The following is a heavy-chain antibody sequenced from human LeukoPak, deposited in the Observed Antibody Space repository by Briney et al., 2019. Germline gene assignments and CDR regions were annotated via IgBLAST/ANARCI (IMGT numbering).Heavy chain of an antibody. CDR2: ISGSGGST. V-gene: IGHV3-23*01. CDR1: GFTFSSYA. CDR3: AKGRNGRYYDSSGHFDY. J-gene: IGHJ4*02. D-gene: IGHD3-22*01. Sequence: GGSLRLSCAASGFTFSSYAMSWVRQAPGKGLEWVSAISGSGGSTYYADSVKGRFTTSRDNSKNTLYLQMNSLRAEDTAVYYCAKGRNGRYYDSSGHFDYWGQGTLVTVSS.